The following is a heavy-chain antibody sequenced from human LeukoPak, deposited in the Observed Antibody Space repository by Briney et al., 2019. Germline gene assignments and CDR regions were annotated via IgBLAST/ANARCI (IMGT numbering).Heavy chain of an antibody. D-gene: IGHD4-17*01. V-gene: IGHV3-11*01. CDR2: ISSSGSTI. CDR1: GFTFSNYY. J-gene: IGHJ3*02. CDR3: AKGTTVTTPRAFDI. Sequence: GGSLRPSCAASGFTFSNYYMSWIRQAPGKGLEWVSYISSSGSTIYYADSVKGRFTISRDNAKNSLYLQMNSLRAEDTAAYYCAKGTTVTTPRAFDIWGQGTMVTVSS.